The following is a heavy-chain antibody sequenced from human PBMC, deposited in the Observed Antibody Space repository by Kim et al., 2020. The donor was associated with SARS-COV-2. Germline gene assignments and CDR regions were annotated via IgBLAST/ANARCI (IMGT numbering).Heavy chain of an antibody. J-gene: IGHJ4*02. CDR2: IYPGDSDT. CDR3: ARQGWGDNHFDY. D-gene: IGHD3-16*01. V-gene: IGHV5-51*01. Sequence: GESLKISCKGSGYSFSNYWIGWVRQMPGKGLEWMGIIYPGDSDTRYSPSFQGQVTMSADKSISIVYLQWSSLKASNTAMYYCARQGWGDNHFDYWGQGTLVTVSS. CDR1: GYSFSNYW.